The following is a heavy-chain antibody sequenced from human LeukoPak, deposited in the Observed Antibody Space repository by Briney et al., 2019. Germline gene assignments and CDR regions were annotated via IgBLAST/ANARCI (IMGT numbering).Heavy chain of an antibody. CDR1: RFTVSSNY. CDR3: AREEGDGYSYYFDY. J-gene: IGHJ4*02. V-gene: IGHV3-66*01. Sequence: GGSLRLSCAASRFTVSSNYMSWVRQAPGKGLEWVSVIYSGGSTYYADSVKGRFTISRDNSKNTLYLQMNSLRAEDTAVYYCAREEGDGYSYYFDYWGQGTLGTVSS. D-gene: IGHD5-24*01. CDR2: IYSGGST.